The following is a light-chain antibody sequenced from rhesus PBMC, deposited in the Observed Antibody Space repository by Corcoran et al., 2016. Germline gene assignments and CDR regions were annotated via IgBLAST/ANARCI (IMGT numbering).Light chain of an antibody. V-gene: IGKV1-28*03. CDR1: QGISSY. Sequence: DIQMTQSPSSLSASVGDTVTITCRASQGISSYLNWFQQKPGKAPTLLIYAASSLESGVPSRFSGSGAGTDFTLTSSSLQPEDFAVYYCLQHNSYPLTFGGGTKVELK. J-gene: IGKJ4*01. CDR2: AAS. CDR3: LQHNSYPLT.